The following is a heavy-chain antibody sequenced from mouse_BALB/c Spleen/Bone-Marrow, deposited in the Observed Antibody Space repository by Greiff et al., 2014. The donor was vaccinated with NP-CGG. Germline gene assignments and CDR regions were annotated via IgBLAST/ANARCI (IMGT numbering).Heavy chain of an antibody. J-gene: IGHJ4*01. V-gene: IGHV14-3*02. CDR2: IDPANGST. D-gene: IGHD2-1*01. Sequence: VQLQQSGAELVKPGASVKLSCTASGFNIKDTYMHWVKQRPEQGLEWIGRIDPANGSTKYDPKFQGKATITADTSANTAYLQRSSLTSEDTAVYYCAIYYGNYYAMDYWGQGTSVTVSS. CDR1: GFNIKDTY. CDR3: AIYYGNYYAMDY.